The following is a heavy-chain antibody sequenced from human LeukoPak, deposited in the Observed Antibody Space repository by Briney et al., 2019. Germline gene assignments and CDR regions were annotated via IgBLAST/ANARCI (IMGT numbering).Heavy chain of an antibody. CDR3: ASNYIGAFDI. Sequence: PGGSLRLSCAASGFSFSTYAMHWVRRAPGKGLEWVTITSPDESDKYYADSVKGRFTISRDNAKNSLYLQMNSLRAEDTAVYYCASNYIGAFDIWGQGTMVTVSS. V-gene: IGHV3-30*04. D-gene: IGHD2-15*01. CDR2: TSPDESDK. CDR1: GFSFSTYA. J-gene: IGHJ3*02.